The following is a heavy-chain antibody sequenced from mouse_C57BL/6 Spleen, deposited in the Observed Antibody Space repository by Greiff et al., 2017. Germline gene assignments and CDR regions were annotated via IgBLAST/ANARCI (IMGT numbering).Heavy chain of an antibody. Sequence: QVQLQQPGAELVKPGASVKMSCKASGYTFTSYWITWVKQRPGQGLEWIGDIYPGSGSTNYNAKFKSKATLTVDKSSSKAYMQRSRLTSEDSAVYNGARSGYGSGWGYAMDYWGQGTSVTVSS. D-gene: IGHD1-1*01. V-gene: IGHV1-55*01. J-gene: IGHJ4*01. CDR1: GYTFTSYW. CDR3: ARSGYGSGWGYAMDY. CDR2: IYPGSGST.